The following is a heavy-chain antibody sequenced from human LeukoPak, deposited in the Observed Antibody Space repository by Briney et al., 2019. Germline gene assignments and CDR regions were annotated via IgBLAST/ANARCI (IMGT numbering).Heavy chain of an antibody. V-gene: IGHV1-46*01. CDR2: INPSGGST. CDR3: ASPKPFSGTYVY. J-gene: IGHJ4*02. D-gene: IGHD1-26*01. Sequence: ASVKVSCKASGYTFTSYYMHWVRQAPGQGLEWMGIINPSGGSTSYAQKFQGRVTMTRDMSTSTVYMELSSLRSEDTAMYYCASPKPFSGTYVYWGQGTLVTVSS. CDR1: GYTFTSYY.